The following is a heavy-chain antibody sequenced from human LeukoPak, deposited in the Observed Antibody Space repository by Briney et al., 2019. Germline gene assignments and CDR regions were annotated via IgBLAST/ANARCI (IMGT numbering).Heavy chain of an antibody. CDR1: GYTFTGYY. Sequence: GASVTVSCKASGYTFTGYYMHWVRQAPGQGLEWMGWINPNSGGTNYAQKFQGRVTMTRDTSISTAYMELSRLRSDDTAVYYCARVGSGYSYYFDYWGQGTLATVSP. V-gene: IGHV1-2*02. CDR3: ARVGSGYSYYFDY. D-gene: IGHD3-22*01. CDR2: INPNSGGT. J-gene: IGHJ4*02.